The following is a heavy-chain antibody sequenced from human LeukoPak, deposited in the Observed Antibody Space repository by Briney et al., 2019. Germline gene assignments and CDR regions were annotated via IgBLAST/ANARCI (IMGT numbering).Heavy chain of an antibody. V-gene: IGHV3-23*01. D-gene: IGHD6-13*01. CDR3: AKSGSGGYSSSWARIPYYFDY. CDR2: ISGSGGST. J-gene: IGHJ4*02. Sequence: GGSLRLSCAASGFTFSSYAMSWVRQAPGKGLEWVSAISGSGGSTYYADSVKGRFTISRDNSKNTLYLQMNSLRAEDTAVYYCAKSGSGGYSSSWARIPYYFDYWGQGTLVTVSS. CDR1: GFTFSSYA.